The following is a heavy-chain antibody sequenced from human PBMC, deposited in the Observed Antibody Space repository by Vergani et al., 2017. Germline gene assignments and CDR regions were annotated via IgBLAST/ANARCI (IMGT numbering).Heavy chain of an antibody. CDR1: GGSISSSSYY. D-gene: IGHD3-10*01. V-gene: IGHV4-39*01. J-gene: IGHJ4*02. CDR3: AAQRITMVRGVTNPFDY. Sequence: QLQLQESGPGLVKPSETLSLTCTVSGGSISSSSYYWGWIRQPPGTGLEWIGSIYYSGRTYYNPSLKSRGTISVDTSKTQFSLKLSSVTAADTAVYYCAAQRITMVRGVTNPFDYWGQGTLVTVSS. CDR2: IYYSGRT.